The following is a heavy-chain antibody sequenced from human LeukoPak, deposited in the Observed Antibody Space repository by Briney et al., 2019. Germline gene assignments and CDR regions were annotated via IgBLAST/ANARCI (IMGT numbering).Heavy chain of an antibody. V-gene: IGHV4-34*01. CDR2: INHSGST. D-gene: IGHD4-11*01. CDR3: ATSNWLRDSNFDS. J-gene: IGHJ4*02. Sequence: SETLSLTCAVYGGSFSGYYWSWIRQPPGKGLEWIGEINHSGSTNYNPSLKSRVTISVDTSKNQFSLKLTSVTAADTAVYYCATSNWLRDSNFDSWGQGTLVTVSS. CDR1: GGSFSGYY.